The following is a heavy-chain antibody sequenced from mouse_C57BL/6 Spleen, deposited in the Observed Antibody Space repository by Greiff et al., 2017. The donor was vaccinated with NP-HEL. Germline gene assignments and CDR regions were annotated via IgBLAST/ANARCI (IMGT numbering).Heavy chain of an antibody. V-gene: IGHV1-15*01. CDR2: IDPETGGT. CDR1: GYTFTDYE. D-gene: IGHD2-5*01. J-gene: IGHJ4*01. CDR3: TRTYSNYVKGYAMDY. Sequence: QVQLKESGAELVRPGASVTLSCKASGYTFTDYEMHWVKQTPVHGLEWIGAIDPETGGTAYNQKFKGKAILTADKSSSTAYMELRSLTSEDSAVYYCTRTYSNYVKGYAMDYWGQGTSVTVSS.